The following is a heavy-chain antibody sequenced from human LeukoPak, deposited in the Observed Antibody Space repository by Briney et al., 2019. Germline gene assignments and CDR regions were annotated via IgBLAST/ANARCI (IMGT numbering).Heavy chain of an antibody. J-gene: IGHJ4*02. V-gene: IGHV1-24*01. CDR1: GYTLTELS. CDR2: FDPEDGET. CDR3: ATGVVVVPVAPTPADY. D-gene: IGHD2-2*01. Sequence: ASVKVSCKVSGYTLTELSMHWVRQAPGKGLEWMGGFDPEDGETIYAQKFQGRVTMTEDTSTDTAYMELSSLRSEDTAAYYCATGVVVVPVAPTPADYWGQGTLVTVSS.